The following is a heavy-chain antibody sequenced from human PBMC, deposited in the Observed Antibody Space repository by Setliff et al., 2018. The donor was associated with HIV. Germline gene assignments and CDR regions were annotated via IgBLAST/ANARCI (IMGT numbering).Heavy chain of an antibody. V-gene: IGHV3-15*01. CDR1: GFSFRNAW. CDR3: TRGEEYSSSLFDY. D-gene: IGHD6-6*01. CDR2: IKSITDGGTT. Sequence: GGSLRLSCAASGFSFRNAWMSWVRQAPGKGLEWVGRIKSITDGGTTDYVAPVKGRFTISRDDSMNSLYLQMNSLKTEDTAVYYCTRGEEYSSSLFDYWGQGTLVTVSS. J-gene: IGHJ4*02.